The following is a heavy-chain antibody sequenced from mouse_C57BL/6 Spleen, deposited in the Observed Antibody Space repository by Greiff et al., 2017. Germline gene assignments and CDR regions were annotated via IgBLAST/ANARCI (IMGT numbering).Heavy chain of an antibody. CDR3: TREDYGSRYDFYC. V-gene: IGHV1-82*01. CDR1: GYAFSSSG. J-gene: IGHJ2*01. CDR2: IYPGDGDT. Sequence: QVQLQQSGPELVKPGASVKISCKASGYAFSSSGMNWVKQRPGKGLEWIGRIYPGDGDTNYNGKFKGKATLAADKSTSTAYMQLSSLTSEDSAVYFGTREDYGSRYDFYCWGQGATLTVST. D-gene: IGHD1-1*01.